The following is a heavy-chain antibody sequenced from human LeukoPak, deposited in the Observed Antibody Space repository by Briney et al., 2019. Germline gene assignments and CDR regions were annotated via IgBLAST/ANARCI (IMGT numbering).Heavy chain of an antibody. Sequence: GGSLRLSCAASGFTFSSYAMSWVRQAPGKGLEWVSAIGGSGGSTYYADSVKGRFTISRDNSKNTLYLQMNSLRAEDTAVYYCAKDAVWHLGQYYFDYWGQGTLVTVSS. J-gene: IGHJ4*02. CDR1: GFTFSSYA. V-gene: IGHV3-23*01. CDR3: AKDAVWHLGQYYFDY. D-gene: IGHD6-6*01. CDR2: IGGSGGST.